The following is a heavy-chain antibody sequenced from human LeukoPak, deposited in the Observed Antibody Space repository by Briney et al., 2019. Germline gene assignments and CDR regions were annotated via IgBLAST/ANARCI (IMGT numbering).Heavy chain of an antibody. D-gene: IGHD3-22*01. V-gene: IGHV4-30-2*01. CDR1: GGSISSGGYS. CDR2: IYHSGST. Sequence: SQTLSLTCAVSGGSISSGGYSWSWIRQPPGKGLEWIGYIYHSGSTYYNPSLKSRVTISVDRSKNQFSLKLSSVTAADTAVYYCARGLRGYYVPWGQGTLVTVSS. J-gene: IGHJ5*02. CDR3: ARGLRGYYVP.